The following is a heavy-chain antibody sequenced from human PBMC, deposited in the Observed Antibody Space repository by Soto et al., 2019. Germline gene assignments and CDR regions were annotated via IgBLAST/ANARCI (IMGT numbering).Heavy chain of an antibody. Sequence: ASVKVSCKASGYSFTDYHIHWVRQAPGQGLEWLGRINPKSGGTSTAQKFQGWVTMTTDTSISTASMELTRLTSDDTAIYHCARGDSTDCSNGVCSFFYNHDMDVWGQGTTVTVSS. CDR2: INPKSGGT. D-gene: IGHD2-8*01. J-gene: IGHJ6*02. V-gene: IGHV1-2*04. CDR3: ARGDSTDCSNGVCSFFYNHDMDV. CDR1: GYSFTDYH.